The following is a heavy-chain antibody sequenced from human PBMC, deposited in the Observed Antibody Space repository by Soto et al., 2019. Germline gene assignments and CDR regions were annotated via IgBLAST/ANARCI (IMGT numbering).Heavy chain of an antibody. CDR2: INAGNGNT. D-gene: IGHD6-13*01. Sequence: ASVKVSCKASGYTFTSYAMHWVRQAPGQRLEWMGWINAGNGNTKYSQKFQGRVTITRDTSASTAYMELSSLRSEDTAVYYCAREEGIAAAGTWEYYYYYGMDVWGQGTTVTVSS. CDR3: AREEGIAAAGTWEYYYYYGMDV. CDR1: GYTFTSYA. J-gene: IGHJ6*02. V-gene: IGHV1-3*01.